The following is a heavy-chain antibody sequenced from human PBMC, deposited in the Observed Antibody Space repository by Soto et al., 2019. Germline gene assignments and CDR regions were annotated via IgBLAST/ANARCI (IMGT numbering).Heavy chain of an antibody. D-gene: IGHD7-27*01. V-gene: IGHV3-23*01. CDR2: ISASGGNT. Sequence: EVQLLESGGGLVQPGGSLRLSCAASGFTFSNYAMSWVRQAPGKGLEWVSTISASGGNTYYADSVKGRFIISRDNSENTLYLQMNSLRAEDTAVYYCAKEDSWGGDFDYWGQGTLVTVSS. J-gene: IGHJ4*02. CDR1: GFTFSNYA. CDR3: AKEDSWGGDFDY.